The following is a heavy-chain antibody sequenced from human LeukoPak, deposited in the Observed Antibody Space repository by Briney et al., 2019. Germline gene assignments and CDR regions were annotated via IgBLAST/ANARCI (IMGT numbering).Heavy chain of an antibody. CDR1: GGSISSGGYY. J-gene: IGHJ4*02. V-gene: IGHV4-31*03. Sequence: SETLSLTCTVSGGSISSGGYYWSWIRQHPGKGLEWIGYICYSGSTYYNPSLKGRVTISVDTSKNQFSLKLSSVTAADTAVYYCAGSTDCTNGVCYYYFDYWGQGTLVTVSS. D-gene: IGHD2-8*01. CDR2: ICYSGST. CDR3: AGSTDCTNGVCYYYFDY.